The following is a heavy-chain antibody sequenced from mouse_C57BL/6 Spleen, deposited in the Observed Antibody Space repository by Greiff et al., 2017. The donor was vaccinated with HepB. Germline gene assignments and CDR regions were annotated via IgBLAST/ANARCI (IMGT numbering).Heavy chain of an antibody. J-gene: IGHJ2*01. V-gene: IGHV5-9*01. CDR3: ARHVYFDY. CDR1: GFTFSSYT. Sequence: EVQVVESGGGLVKPGGSLKLSCAASGFTFSSYTMSWVRQTPEKRLEWVATISGGGGNTYYPDSVKGRFTISRDNAKNTLYLQMSSLRSEDTALYYCARHVYFDYWGQGTTLTVSS. CDR2: ISGGGGNT.